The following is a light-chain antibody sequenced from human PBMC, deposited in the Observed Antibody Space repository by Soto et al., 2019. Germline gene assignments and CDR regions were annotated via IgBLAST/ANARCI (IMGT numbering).Light chain of an antibody. J-gene: IGLJ3*02. CDR1: SSDVGGYNY. V-gene: IGLV2-8*01. Sequence: QSVLTQPPSASGSPGQSVTISCTGTSSDVGGYNYVSWYQQHPGKAPKLMIYEVSKRPSGVPDRFSGSKSGNTASLTVSGLQAEDEVDYYCSSYAGSKLGFGGGTKLPVL. CDR3: SSYAGSKLG. CDR2: EVS.